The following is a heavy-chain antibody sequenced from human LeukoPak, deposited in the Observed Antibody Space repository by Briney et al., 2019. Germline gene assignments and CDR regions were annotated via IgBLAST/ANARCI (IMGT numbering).Heavy chain of an antibody. J-gene: IGHJ3*02. CDR1: GFTVSSNH. Sequence: GGSLRLSCAPSGFTVSSNHMSWVRQAPGKGLEWVSVMYSGGSTYYADSVKGRFTISRDNSKNTLYLQMNSLRAEDTAVYYCARVIVTGYYDAFDIWGQGTMVTVSS. CDR3: ARVIVTGYYDAFDI. CDR2: MYSGGST. V-gene: IGHV3-53*01. D-gene: IGHD3-9*01.